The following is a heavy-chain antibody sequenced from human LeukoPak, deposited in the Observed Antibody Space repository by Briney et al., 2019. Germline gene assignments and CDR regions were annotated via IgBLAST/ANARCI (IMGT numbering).Heavy chain of an antibody. CDR1: GYTFDDYA. CDR2: ISWNSGSI. D-gene: IGHD6-19*01. CDR3: AKGRGIAVDNPTETFDY. Sequence: GGSLRLSCAASGYTFDDYAMHWVRQAPGKGLEWVSGISWNSGSIGYADSVRCRFTISRDNAKSSLYLQMNSLRAEDTALYYCAKGRGIAVDNPTETFDYWGQGTLVTVSS. V-gene: IGHV3-9*01. J-gene: IGHJ4*02.